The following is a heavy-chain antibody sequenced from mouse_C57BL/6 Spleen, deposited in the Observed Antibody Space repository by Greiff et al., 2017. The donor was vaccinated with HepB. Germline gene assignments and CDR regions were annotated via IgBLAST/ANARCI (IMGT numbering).Heavy chain of an antibody. CDR2: ISSGGDYI. J-gene: IGHJ3*01. Sequence: EVKLMESGEGLVKPGGSLKLSCAASGFTFSSYAMSWVRQTPEKRLEWVAYISSGGDYIYYADTVKGRFTISRDNARNTLYLQMSSLKSEDTAMYYCTREGEIYYDYDWFAYWGQGTLVTVSA. V-gene: IGHV5-9-1*02. CDR3: TREGEIYYDYDWFAY. CDR1: GFTFSSYA. D-gene: IGHD2-4*01.